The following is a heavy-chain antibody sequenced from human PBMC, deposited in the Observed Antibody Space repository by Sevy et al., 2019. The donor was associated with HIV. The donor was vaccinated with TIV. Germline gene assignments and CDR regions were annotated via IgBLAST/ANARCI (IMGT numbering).Heavy chain of an antibody. V-gene: IGHV3-11*01. D-gene: IGHD5-18*01. Sequence: GGSLRLSCAASGFTFSDYYMSWIRQAPGKGLEWVSYISSSGSTIYYADSVKGRFTISRDNSKNTLYLQMHSLRVEDTAVYYCAHGRGYTSPRVFDFWGQGTLVTVSS. CDR2: ISSSGSTI. CDR1: GFTFSDYY. CDR3: AHGRGYTSPRVFDF. J-gene: IGHJ4*02.